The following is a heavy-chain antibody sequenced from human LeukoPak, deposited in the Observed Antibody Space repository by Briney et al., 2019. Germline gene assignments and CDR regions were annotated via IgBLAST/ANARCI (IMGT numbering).Heavy chain of an antibody. CDR3: ARGGRYYYGSGSYYYYYYYMDV. J-gene: IGHJ6*03. CDR1: GFTVSSNY. Sequence: GGSLRLSCAASGFTVSSNYMSWVRQAPGKGLEWVSVIYSGGSTYYADSVKGRFTISRDNAKNTLYLQMNSLRAEDTAVYYCARGGRYYYGSGSYYYYYYYMDVWGKGTTVTISS. V-gene: IGHV3-53*01. D-gene: IGHD3-10*01. CDR2: IYSGGST.